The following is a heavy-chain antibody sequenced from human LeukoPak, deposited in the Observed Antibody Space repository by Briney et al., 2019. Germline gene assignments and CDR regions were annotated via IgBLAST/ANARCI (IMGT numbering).Heavy chain of an antibody. CDR1: GYSFTSYW. Sequence: GESLKISCKGSGYSFTSYWISWVRQMPGKGLEWMGRIDPSDSYTNYSPSFQGHVTISADKSISTAHLQWSSLKASDTAMYYCASITMVRGVMTGMDVWGKGTTVTVSS. CDR3: ASITMVRGVMTGMDV. V-gene: IGHV5-10-1*01. J-gene: IGHJ6*04. CDR2: IDPSDSYT. D-gene: IGHD3-10*01.